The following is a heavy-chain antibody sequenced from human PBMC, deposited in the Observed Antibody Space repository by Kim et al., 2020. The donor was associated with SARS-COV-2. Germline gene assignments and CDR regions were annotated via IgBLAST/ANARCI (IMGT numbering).Heavy chain of an antibody. CDR3: ASNLAAAGYNWFDP. J-gene: IGHJ5*02. D-gene: IGHD6-13*01. Sequence: AQSFQGRVTITRDTSISTAYMGLSRLRSDDTAVYYCASNLAAAGYNWFDPWGQGTLVTVSS. V-gene: IGHV1-2*02.